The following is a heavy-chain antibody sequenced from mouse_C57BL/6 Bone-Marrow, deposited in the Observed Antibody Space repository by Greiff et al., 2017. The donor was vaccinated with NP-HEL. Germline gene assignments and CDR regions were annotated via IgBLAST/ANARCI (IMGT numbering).Heavy chain of an antibody. D-gene: IGHD1-1*01. V-gene: IGHV10-1*01. CDR2: IRSKSNNYAT. J-gene: IGHJ1*03. CDR1: GFSFNTYA. CDR3: VRSPYYYSSSYWYFEV. Sequence: EVQLVESGGGLVQPKGSLKLSCAASGFSFNTYAMNWVRQAPGKGLEWVARIRSKSNNYATYYADSVKDRFTISRDDSESMLYLQMNNSKTEDTAMYYCVRSPYYYSSSYWYFEVWGTGTTVTVPS.